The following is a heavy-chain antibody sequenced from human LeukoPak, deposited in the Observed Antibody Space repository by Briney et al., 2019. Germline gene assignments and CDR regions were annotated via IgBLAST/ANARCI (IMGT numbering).Heavy chain of an antibody. CDR3: ARKRSSWFDP. CDR1: GGAISSYY. J-gene: IGHJ5*02. CDR2: IYYSGST. V-gene: IGHV4-59*01. Sequence: SETLSLTCNVSGGAISSYYWSWIRQPPGKGLEWIGYIYYSGSTNYNPSLKSRVTISVDTSKNQFSLKLSSVTAADTAVYYCARKRSSWFDPWGQGTLVTVSS. D-gene: IGHD6-19*01.